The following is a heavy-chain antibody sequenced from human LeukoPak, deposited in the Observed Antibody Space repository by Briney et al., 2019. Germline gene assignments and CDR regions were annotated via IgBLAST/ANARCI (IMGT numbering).Heavy chain of an antibody. CDR3: ARVDSSGPPSAFDI. CDR1: GYTFTSYG. D-gene: IGHD2-2*03. CDR2: INPNSGGT. V-gene: IGHV1-2*04. J-gene: IGHJ3*02. Sequence: ASVKVSCKASGYTFTSYGISWVRQAPGQGLGWMGWINPNSGGTNYAQKFQGWVTMTRDTSISTAYMELSRLRSDDTAVYYCARVDSSGPPSAFDIWGQGTMVTVSS.